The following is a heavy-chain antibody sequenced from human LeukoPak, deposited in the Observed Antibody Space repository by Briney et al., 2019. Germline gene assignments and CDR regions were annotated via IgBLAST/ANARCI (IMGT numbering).Heavy chain of an antibody. J-gene: IGHJ4*02. D-gene: IGHD3-3*01. CDR3: ARDRAWNYFDY. CDR1: GFTFSRHG. Sequence: GGSLRLSCAPSGFTFSRHGMHWVRQAPGKGLEWVAIISNDGSRKYYAHSVEGRFTISRDNSKNTLYLQMDSLRAEGTAIYYCARDRAWNYFDYWGQGTLVTVSS. V-gene: IGHV3-30*03. CDR2: ISNDGSRK.